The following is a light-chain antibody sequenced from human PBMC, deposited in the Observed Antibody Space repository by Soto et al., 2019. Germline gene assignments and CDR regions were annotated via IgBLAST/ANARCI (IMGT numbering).Light chain of an antibody. Sequence: EIVLTQSPGTLSLSPGERATLSCRASQSVTSNYVAWYQQKPGQAPRLLIYGASSRATGIPDRISGSGSGTDFTLTISRLEPEDFAVYYCQQYGSSPQTFGQGTKVDIK. V-gene: IGKV3-20*01. CDR3: QQYGSSPQT. CDR2: GAS. J-gene: IGKJ1*01. CDR1: QSVTSNY.